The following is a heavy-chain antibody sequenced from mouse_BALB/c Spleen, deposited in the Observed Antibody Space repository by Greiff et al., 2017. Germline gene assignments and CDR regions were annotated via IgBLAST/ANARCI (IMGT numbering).Heavy chain of an antibody. J-gene: IGHJ2*01. Sequence: DVKLVESGGGLVKPGGSLKLSCAASGFTFSSYAMSWVRQTPEKRLEWVASISSGGSTYYPDSVKGRFTISRDNARNILYLQMSSLRSEDTAMYYCARVSTVAYYFDYWGQGTTLTVSS. D-gene: IGHD1-1*01. CDR3: ARVSTVAYYFDY. CDR2: ISSGGST. CDR1: GFTFSSYA. V-gene: IGHV5-6-5*01.